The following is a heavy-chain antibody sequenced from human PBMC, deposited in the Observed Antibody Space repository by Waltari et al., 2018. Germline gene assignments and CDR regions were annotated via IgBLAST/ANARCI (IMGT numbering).Heavy chain of an antibody. CDR3: AKEGGIVGTGDH. V-gene: IGHV3-23*01. D-gene: IGHD1-26*01. CDR2: GSPDGYRK. Sequence: EVQLLESGGGFIQPGGSLRLSCAVSGFSFSTYAMYWVRQAPGKGLVWVSAGSPDGYRKYYADSVKGRFTISRDNSRNTLYLQMNGLRGEDMAVYHCAKEGGIVGTGDHWGQGTLVTVSS. J-gene: IGHJ4*02. CDR1: GFSFSTYA.